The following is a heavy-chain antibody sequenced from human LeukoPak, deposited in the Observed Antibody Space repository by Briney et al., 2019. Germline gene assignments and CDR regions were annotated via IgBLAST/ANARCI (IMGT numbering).Heavy chain of an antibody. CDR1: GGSISSYY. Sequence: SETLSLTCTVSGGSISSYYWSWIRQPPGKGLEWIGYIYCSGSTNYNPSLKSRVTISVDTSKNQFSLKLSSVTAADTAMYYCARHGSSWYEKDYFDYWGQGTLVTVSS. D-gene: IGHD6-13*01. V-gene: IGHV4-59*08. CDR3: ARHGSSWYEKDYFDY. J-gene: IGHJ4*02. CDR2: IYCSGST.